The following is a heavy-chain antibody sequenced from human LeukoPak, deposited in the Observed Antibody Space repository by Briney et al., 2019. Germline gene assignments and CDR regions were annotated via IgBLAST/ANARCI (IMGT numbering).Heavy chain of an antibody. J-gene: IGHJ6*03. CDR2: MNPNSGNT. CDR1: GYTFTSYD. V-gene: IGHV1-8*01. CDR3: ARGVKMATIRSNVRHYYYYMDV. D-gene: IGHD5-24*01. Sequence: GASVKVSCKASGYTFTSYDINWVRQATGQGLEWMGWMNPNSGNTGYAQKFQGRVTMTRNTSISTAYMELSSLRSEDTAMYYCARGVKMATIRSNVRHYYYYMDVWGKGTTVTVSS.